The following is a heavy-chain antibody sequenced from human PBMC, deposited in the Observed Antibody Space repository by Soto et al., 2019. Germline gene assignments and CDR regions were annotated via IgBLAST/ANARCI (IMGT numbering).Heavy chain of an antibody. CDR2: ISGSGSST. Sequence: GWSLRLSCAASGFIFSNYAMSWVRQAPGKGLEWVSFISGSGSSTYYADSVKGRFTISRGNSKNTLYLQMNSLRAEDAAVYYCVREASSSGLHLDHWGRGTLVTVSS. J-gene: IGHJ4*02. V-gene: IGHV3-23*01. D-gene: IGHD6-6*01. CDR1: GFIFSNYA. CDR3: VREASSSGLHLDH.